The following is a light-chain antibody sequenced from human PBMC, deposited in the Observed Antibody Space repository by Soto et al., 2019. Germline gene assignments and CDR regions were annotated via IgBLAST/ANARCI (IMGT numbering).Light chain of an antibody. CDR2: DAS. J-gene: IGKJ2*01. Sequence: EIVLTQSPGTLSLSPGEGATVSCRASQSVNSNLLAWFQQKPGQAPRLLIHDASRRATGIPDRFSGSGSGTDFTLSISRLEPEDFAVYCCHQYVSSPLTFGQGTKLEIK. V-gene: IGKV3-20*01. CDR3: HQYVSSPLT. CDR1: QSVNSNL.